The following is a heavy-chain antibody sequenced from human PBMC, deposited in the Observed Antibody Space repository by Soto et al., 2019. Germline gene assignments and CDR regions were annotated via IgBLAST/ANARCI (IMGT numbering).Heavy chain of an antibody. CDR3: TRPGGVPRDTSGWLGAFDY. J-gene: IGHJ4*02. Sequence: EVQLVESGGGLVQPGGSLRLSCAASGFTPRSYSMNWVRQAPGKGLEGVSYSTSSSSTIYYADGVKGRFTISRDNAKNSQNLQINIVSAEDTAVYYCTRPGGVPRDTSGWLGAFDYWGQGTLVTVSS. CDR1: GFTPRSYS. D-gene: IGHD6-19*01. V-gene: IGHV3-48*01. CDR2: STSSSSTI.